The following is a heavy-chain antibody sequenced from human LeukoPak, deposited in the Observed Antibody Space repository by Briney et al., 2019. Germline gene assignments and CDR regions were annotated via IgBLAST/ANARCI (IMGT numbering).Heavy chain of an antibody. CDR2: ISPYNGDT. CDR3: AREGRVDGSGSYYRALY. V-gene: IGHV1-18*01. D-gene: IGHD3-10*01. J-gene: IGHJ4*02. Sequence: GASVKVSCKASDYDFTSVGITWVRQAPGQGLEWMGWISPYNGDTRYVQKLQGRVTMTTDTSTSTAYMELRSLRFDDTAVYYCAREGRVDGSGSYYRALYWGQGTLVTVSS. CDR1: DYDFTSVG.